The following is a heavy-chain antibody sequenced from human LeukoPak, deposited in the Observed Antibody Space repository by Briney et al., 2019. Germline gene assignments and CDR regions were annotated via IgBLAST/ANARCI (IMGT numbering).Heavy chain of an antibody. Sequence: SETLSLTCTVSGGSISSSSYYWGWIRQPPGKGLEWIGSIYYSGSTYYNPSLKSRVAISVDTSKNQFSLKLSSVTAADTAVYYCARSYDFWSGFRYGMDVWGQGTTVTVSS. J-gene: IGHJ6*02. D-gene: IGHD3-3*01. CDR1: GGSISSSSYY. V-gene: IGHV4-39*01. CDR2: IYYSGST. CDR3: ARSYDFWSGFRYGMDV.